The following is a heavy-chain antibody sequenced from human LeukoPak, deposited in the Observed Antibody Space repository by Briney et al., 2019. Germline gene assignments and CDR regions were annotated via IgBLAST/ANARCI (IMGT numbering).Heavy chain of an antibody. CDR3: TTVEYYDSSGYWD. Sequence: GGSLRLSCAASGFTFSNAWMNWVRQAPGKGLEWVGLIKSKTDGGTTDYAAPVKGRFTISRDDSKNTLYLQMNSLKTEDTAVYYCTTVEYYDSSGYWDWGQGTLVTVSS. CDR2: IKSKTDGGTT. J-gene: IGHJ4*02. CDR1: GFTFSNAW. V-gene: IGHV3-15*07. D-gene: IGHD3-22*01.